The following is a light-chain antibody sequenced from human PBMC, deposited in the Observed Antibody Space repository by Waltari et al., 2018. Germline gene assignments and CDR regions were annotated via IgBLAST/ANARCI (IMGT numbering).Light chain of an antibody. V-gene: IGLV2-14*03. J-gene: IGLJ3*02. CDR3: TSFRSGASWV. CDR1: NNDVGAYNY. Sequence: QSALTQPASVSGSPGQSIIIPCAGTNNDVGAYNYVSWFPHHPGKAPKLIIQDVNKRPSGVSSRFSAAKSDNTASLTISGLQAEDEANYYCTSFRSGASWVFGGGTTLTVL. CDR2: DVN.